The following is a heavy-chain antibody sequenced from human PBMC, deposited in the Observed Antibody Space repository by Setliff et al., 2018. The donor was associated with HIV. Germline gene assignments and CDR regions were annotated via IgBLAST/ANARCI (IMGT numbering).Heavy chain of an antibody. J-gene: IGHJ5*02. V-gene: IGHV1-3*01. D-gene: IGHD1-26*01. CDR2: INAGNGNT. CDR3: ARPVGGTGFDP. CDR1: GYTYTTYA. Sequence: ASVKVSCKASGYTYTTYAIHWVRQAPGQRLEFMGWINAGNGNTKYSQRFQGRVTITRDTSASTAYLELSSLRSEDTAVYYCARPVGGTGFDPWGQGTLVTVS.